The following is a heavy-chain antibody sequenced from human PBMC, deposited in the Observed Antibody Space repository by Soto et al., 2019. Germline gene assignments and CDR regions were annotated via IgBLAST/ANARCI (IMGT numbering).Heavy chain of an antibody. CDR1: GFTFSGYA. CDR2: ISYDGSNK. CDR3: YSYCSGGSCYSRSYGMDV. D-gene: IGHD2-15*01. V-gene: IGHV3-30-3*01. J-gene: IGHJ6*02. Sequence: PGGSLRLSCAASGFTFSGYAMHWVRQAPGKGLEWVAVISYDGSNKYYADSVKGRFTISRDNSKNTLYLQMNSLRAEDTAVYYCYSYCSGGSCYSRSYGMDVWGQGTTVTVSS.